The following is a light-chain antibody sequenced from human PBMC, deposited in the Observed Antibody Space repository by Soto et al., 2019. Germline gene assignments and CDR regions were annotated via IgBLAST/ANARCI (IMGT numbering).Light chain of an antibody. J-gene: IGLJ1*01. CDR3: ETWDSNTHV. CDR2: LEGSGSY. V-gene: IGLV4-60*03. CDR1: SGHSSYI. Sequence: QPVLTQSYSASASLGSSVKLTCTLSSGHSSYIIAWHQQQPGKAPRYLMKLEGSGSYNKGSGVPDRFSGSSSGADRYLTISNLQSEDEADYYCETWDSNTHVFGTGTKVTVL.